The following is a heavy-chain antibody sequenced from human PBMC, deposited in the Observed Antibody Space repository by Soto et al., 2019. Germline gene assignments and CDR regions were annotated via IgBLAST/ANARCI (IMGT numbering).Heavy chain of an antibody. D-gene: IGHD3-16*01. Sequence: SETLSLTCTVSGGSISSSSYYWGWIRQPPGKGLEWIGSIYYSGSTYYNPSLKSRVTISVDTSKNQFSLKLSSVTAADTAVYYCARQGGALRAFDIWGQGTMVTVS. V-gene: IGHV4-39*01. J-gene: IGHJ3*02. CDR3: ARQGGALRAFDI. CDR1: GGSISSSSYY. CDR2: IYYSGST.